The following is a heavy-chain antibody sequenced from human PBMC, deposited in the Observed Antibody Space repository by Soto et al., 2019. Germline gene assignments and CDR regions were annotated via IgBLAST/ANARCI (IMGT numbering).Heavy chain of an antibody. CDR2: ISGSGGST. CDR1: GFTFSSYA. CDR3: ATRTVGWDFDL. D-gene: IGHD4-17*01. J-gene: IGHJ2*01. V-gene: IGHV3-23*01. Sequence: EVQLLESGGGLVQPGGSLRLSCAASGFTFSSYAMNWVRQAPGKGLEWVSVISGSGGSTYYADAVKGRFTISRDNSKNTLYLQMKSLRAEDTAVYYCATRTVGWDFDLWGRGTLVTVSS.